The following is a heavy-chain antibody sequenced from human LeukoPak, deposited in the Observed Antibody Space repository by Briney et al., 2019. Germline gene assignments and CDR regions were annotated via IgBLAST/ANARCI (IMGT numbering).Heavy chain of an antibody. CDR2: ISGSGGST. V-gene: IGHV3-23*01. CDR3: AKDCVVVPAASWYY. J-gene: IGHJ4*02. Sequence: PGGSLRLSCAASGSTFSSYAMSWVRQAPGKGLEWVSAISGSGGSTYYADSVKGRFTISRDNSKNTLYLQMNSLRAEDTAVYYCAKDCVVVPAASWYYWGQGTLVTVSS. D-gene: IGHD2-2*01. CDR1: GSTFSSYA.